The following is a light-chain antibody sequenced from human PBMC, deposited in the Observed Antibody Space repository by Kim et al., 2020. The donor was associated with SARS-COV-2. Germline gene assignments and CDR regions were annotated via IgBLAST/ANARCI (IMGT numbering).Light chain of an antibody. CDR2: ESS. Sequence: EVVLTQSPATLSLSPGERATLSCRASQSVGIFLAWYQHKAAQAPRLLIYESSRRASGIPARFSGSGSGTDFTLTISRLEPEDSAVYYCQQRTNWPITFGQGTRLEIK. V-gene: IGKV3-11*01. CDR1: QSVGIF. J-gene: IGKJ5*01. CDR3: QQRTNWPIT.